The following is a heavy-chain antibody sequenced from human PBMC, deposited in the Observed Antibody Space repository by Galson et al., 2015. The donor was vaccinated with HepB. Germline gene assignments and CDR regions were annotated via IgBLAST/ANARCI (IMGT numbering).Heavy chain of an antibody. V-gene: IGHV1-24*01. CDR2: FDPEDGET. Sequence: SCKVSGYTLTELSMHWVRQAPGKGLEWMGGFDPEDGETIYAQKFQGRITMTEDTSTDTAYMELSSLRSEDTAVYYCATDDYYSSGWNWGQGTLVTVSS. CDR3: ATDDYYSSGWN. CDR1: GYTLTELS. D-gene: IGHD6-19*01. J-gene: IGHJ4*02.